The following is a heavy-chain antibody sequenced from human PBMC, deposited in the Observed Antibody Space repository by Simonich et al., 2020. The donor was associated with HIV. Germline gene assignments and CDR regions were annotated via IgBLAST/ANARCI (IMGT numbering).Heavy chain of an antibody. D-gene: IGHD2-2*01. CDR1: GGSFSGYS. Sequence: QVQLQQWGAGLLKPSETLSLTCAVYGGSFSGYSWSWIRQHPGKGLEGIGEINHSGSTNYNPSLKSRVTISVDTSKNQFSLTLSSVTAADTAVYYWARGFYQRLYYFDYWGQGTLVTVSS. J-gene: IGHJ4*02. CDR2: INHSGST. V-gene: IGHV4-34*01. CDR3: ARGFYQRLYYFDY.